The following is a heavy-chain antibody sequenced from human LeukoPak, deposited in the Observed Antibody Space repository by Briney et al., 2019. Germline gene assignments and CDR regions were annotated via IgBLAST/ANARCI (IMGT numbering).Heavy chain of an antibody. CDR3: AQGSGFYYDY. J-gene: IGHJ4*02. CDR1: GLSLRNVW. CDR2: IKRETDGGTT. V-gene: IGHV3-15*07. D-gene: IGHD3-22*01. Sequence: GGSLRLSCAVFGLSLRNVWMNWLRQAPGKGLEWVGLIKRETDGGTTDFAAPVKGRFTISRDDSKNTLYLQMNRLTSEDTAVYYCAQGSGFYYDYWGQGTLVTVSS.